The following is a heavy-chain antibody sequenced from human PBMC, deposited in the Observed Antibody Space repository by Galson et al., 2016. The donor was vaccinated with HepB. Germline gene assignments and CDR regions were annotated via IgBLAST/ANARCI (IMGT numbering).Heavy chain of an antibody. CDR3: AIMLNEGYCSTIGCYY. Sequence: SVKVSCKASGYTFTSYGISWVRQAPGQGLEWMGWISGYNGNTQYAQKLQGRLTMTTDTSTSTAYMELRSLRSDDTAVYYCAIMLNEGYCSTIGCYYWGQGTLVTVSS. CDR2: ISGYNGNT. D-gene: IGHD2-2*01. J-gene: IGHJ4*02. CDR1: GYTFTSYG. V-gene: IGHV1-18*01.